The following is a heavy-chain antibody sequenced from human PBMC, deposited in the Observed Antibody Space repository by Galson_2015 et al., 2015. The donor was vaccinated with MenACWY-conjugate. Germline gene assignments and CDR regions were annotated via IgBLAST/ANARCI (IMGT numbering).Heavy chain of an antibody. CDR2: IGSSSRSI. CDR1: GFMFSSYS. J-gene: IGHJ5*02. V-gene: IGHV3-21*01. Sequence: SLRLSCAASGFMFSSYSMNWVRQAPGKGLEWVSAIGSSSRSIYYADSVKGRFTISRDNAKNSLYLQMNSLRAEDTAVYYCARTGAGDDIRSPDPWGQGTLVTVSS. CDR3: ARTGAGDDIRSPDP. D-gene: IGHD3-9*01.